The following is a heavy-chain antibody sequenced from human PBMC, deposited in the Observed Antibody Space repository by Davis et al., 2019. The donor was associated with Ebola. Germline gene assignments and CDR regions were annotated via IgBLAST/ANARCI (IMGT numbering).Heavy chain of an antibody. D-gene: IGHD4-11*01. CDR1: GFTFSNYW. CDR2: INTDGTYT. J-gene: IGHJ4*02. V-gene: IGHV3-74*01. Sequence: GESLKISCAASGFTFSNYWVHWVRQAPGKGLVWVSHINTDGTYTRYADPVKGRFTVSRDNAKNTLYLQMNGLRSEDTAIYYCARDVAYSNYDWGQGTLVTVSS. CDR3: ARDVAYSNYD.